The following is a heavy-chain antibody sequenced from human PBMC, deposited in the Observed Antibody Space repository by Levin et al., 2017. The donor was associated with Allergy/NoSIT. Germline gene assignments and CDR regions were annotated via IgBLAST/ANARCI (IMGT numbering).Heavy chain of an antibody. CDR2: ISYDGSNK. Sequence: PGGSLRLSCAASGFTFSSYGMHWVRQAPGKGLEWVAVISYDGSNKYYADSVKGRFTISRDNSKNTLYLQMNSLRAEDTAVYYCANLISAFDIWGQGTMVTVSS. CDR3: ANLISAFDI. CDR1: GFTFSSYG. J-gene: IGHJ3*02. D-gene: IGHD3/OR15-3a*01. V-gene: IGHV3-30*18.